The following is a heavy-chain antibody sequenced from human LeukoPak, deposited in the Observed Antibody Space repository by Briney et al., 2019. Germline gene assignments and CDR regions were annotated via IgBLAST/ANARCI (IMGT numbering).Heavy chain of an antibody. CDR2: INHSGST. D-gene: IGHD2-2*01. J-gene: IGHJ6*02. Sequence: SETLSLTCAVYGGSFSGYYWSWIRQPPGKGLEWIGEINHSGSTNYNPSLKSRVTISVDTSKNQFSLKLSSVTAADTAVYYCARGPSIVVVPAAMDYGMDVWGQGTTVTVSS. CDR1: GGSFSGYY. CDR3: ARGPSIVVVPAAMDYGMDV. V-gene: IGHV4-34*01.